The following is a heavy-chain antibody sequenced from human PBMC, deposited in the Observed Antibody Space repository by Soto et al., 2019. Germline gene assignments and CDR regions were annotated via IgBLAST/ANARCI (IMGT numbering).Heavy chain of an antibody. J-gene: IGHJ6*02. CDR3: AREIPYYYGMDV. CDR2: IYSGGST. V-gene: IGHV3-53*01. Sequence: HPSETLSLTCTVSGGSISSSSYYWGWIRQPPGKGLEWVSVIYSGGSTYYADSVKGRFTISRDNSKNTLYLQMNSLRAEDTAVYYCAREIPYYYGMDVWGQGTTVTVSS. CDR1: GGSISSSSYY. D-gene: IGHD2-2*02.